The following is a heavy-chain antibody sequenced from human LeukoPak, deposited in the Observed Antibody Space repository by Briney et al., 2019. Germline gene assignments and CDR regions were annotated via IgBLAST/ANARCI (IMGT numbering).Heavy chain of an antibody. CDR1: GFTFNSYW. Sequence: GGSLRLSCAASGFTFNSYWMPWVRQAPGKGLDWVANIKQDGSEKYYVDSVKGRFTISRDNAKNSLYLQMNSLTAEDTAVYYCLRGMSNWGQGTLVTVSS. CDR2: IKQDGSEK. V-gene: IGHV3-7*03. J-gene: IGHJ4*02. CDR3: LRGMSN.